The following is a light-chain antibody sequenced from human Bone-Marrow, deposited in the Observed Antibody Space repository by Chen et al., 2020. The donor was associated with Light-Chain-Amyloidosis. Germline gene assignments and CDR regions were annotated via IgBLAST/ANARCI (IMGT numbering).Light chain of an antibody. CDR3: QVWDRSSERPV. CDR2: DDS. V-gene: IGLV3-21*02. CDR1: NIGYTI. Sequence: SYVLTQPSSVSVAPAQTATSACGGNNIGYTILHWYQQTAGQAPLLVFYDDSDRPSGIPGRLSGSTAGSTAFPTISRGEAGEEADYCCQVWDRSSERPVFGGGTKLTVL. J-gene: IGLJ3*02.